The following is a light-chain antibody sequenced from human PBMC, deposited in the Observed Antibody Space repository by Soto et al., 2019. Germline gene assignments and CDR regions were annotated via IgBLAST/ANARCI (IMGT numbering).Light chain of an antibody. CDR3: QQLNSYPLT. CDR1: QGISSY. J-gene: IGKJ4*01. CDR2: AAS. V-gene: IGKV1-9*01. Sequence: DIQLTQSPSFLSASVGDRVTITCRASQGISSYLAWYQQKPGKAPKLLIYAASTLQSGVPSRFSGSGSGTEFTLINSSLQPEDFATYYCQQLNSYPLTFGGGTKVVIK.